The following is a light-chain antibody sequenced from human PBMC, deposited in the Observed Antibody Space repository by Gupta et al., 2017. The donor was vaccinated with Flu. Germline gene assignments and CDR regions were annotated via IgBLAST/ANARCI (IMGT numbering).Light chain of an antibody. J-gene: IGKJ1*01. CDR2: WAS. Sequence: DIVVTPSPDSLAVSLGERATINCKSSQNLLYSSNNKNYLAWYQQKPGQPPKLLIYWASTRESGVPARFSGSGSGTDFTLTISRLQAEDVAVYYCHQYYTIPETFGQGTKVEIK. V-gene: IGKV4-1*01. CDR3: HQYYTIPET. CDR1: QNLLYSSNNKNY.